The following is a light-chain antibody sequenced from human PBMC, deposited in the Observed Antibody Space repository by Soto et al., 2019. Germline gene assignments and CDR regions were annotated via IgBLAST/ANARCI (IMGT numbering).Light chain of an antibody. V-gene: IGLV2-23*01. J-gene: IGLJ2*01. CDR3: CSYAGSSTLV. CDR2: EGI. Sequence: QSVLTQPASVSGSPGQSITISCTGTSSDVGSYNLVSWYQQHPGKAPKLMIYEGIKRPSGFSNRFSGSKSGNTASLTISGLQAEDEADYYCCSYAGSSTLVFGGGTQLTVL. CDR1: SSDVGSYNL.